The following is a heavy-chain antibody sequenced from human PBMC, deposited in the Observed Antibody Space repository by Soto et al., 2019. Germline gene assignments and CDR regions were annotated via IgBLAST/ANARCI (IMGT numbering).Heavy chain of an antibody. J-gene: IGHJ6*03. V-gene: IGHV3-33*01. CDR3: ARDTASSIAAAGGVYYYYMDV. CDR2: IWYDGSNK. CDR1: GFTFSSYG. Sequence: GGSLRLSCAASGFTFSSYGMHWVRQAPGKGLEWVAVIWYDGSNKYYADSVKGRFTISRDNSKNTLYLQMNSLRAEDTAVYYCARDTASSIAAAGGVYYYYMDVWGKGTTVTVSS. D-gene: IGHD6-13*01.